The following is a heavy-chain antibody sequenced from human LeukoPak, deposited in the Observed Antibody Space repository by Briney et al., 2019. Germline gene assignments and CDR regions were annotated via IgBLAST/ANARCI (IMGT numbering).Heavy chain of an antibody. CDR2: IWYDRSEQ. D-gene: IGHD6-13*01. V-gene: IGHV3-30*14. CDR3: ARRIAAAAFDI. CDR1: GFTFSTYA. J-gene: IGHJ3*02. Sequence: PGRSLRLSCAASGFTFSTYAIHWVRQAPGKGLEWVAVIWYDRSEQYYADSVKGRFTISRHNSKNTLHLQMNSLRAEDTAVYYCARRIAAAAFDIWGQGTMVTVSS.